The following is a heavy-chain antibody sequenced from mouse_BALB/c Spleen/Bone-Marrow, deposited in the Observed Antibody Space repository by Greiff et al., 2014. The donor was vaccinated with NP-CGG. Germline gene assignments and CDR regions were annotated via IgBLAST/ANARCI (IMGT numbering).Heavy chain of an antibody. CDR1: GFAFSDTW. CDR2: IRTKADDHAT. J-gene: IGHJ2*01. CDR3: TPHPFDY. Sequence: EVQRVESGGGLVQPGGSMKLSCAASGFAFSDTWLYWVRQSPEKGPEWVAEIRTKADDHATYYAESVKGRFTFSRDDSISSVYLQMNSLRAEDTGIYYCTPHPFDYWGQGTTLTVSS. V-gene: IGHV6-6*01.